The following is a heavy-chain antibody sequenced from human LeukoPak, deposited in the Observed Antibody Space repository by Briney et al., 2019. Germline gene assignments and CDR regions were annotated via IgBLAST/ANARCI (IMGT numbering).Heavy chain of an antibody. CDR1: GYTFTSYG. CDR3: ASGRFGELLYPNFDY. J-gene: IGHJ4*02. V-gene: IGHV1-18*01. Sequence: ASVKVPCKASGYTFTSYGISWVRQAPGQGLEWMGWISAYNGNTNYAQKLQGRVTMTTDTSTSTAYMELRSLRSDDTAVYYCASGRFGELLYPNFDYWGQGTLVTVSS. D-gene: IGHD3-10*01. CDR2: ISAYNGNT.